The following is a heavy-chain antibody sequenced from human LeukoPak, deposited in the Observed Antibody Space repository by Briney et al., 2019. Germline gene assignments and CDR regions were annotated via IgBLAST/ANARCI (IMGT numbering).Heavy chain of an antibody. V-gene: IGHV5-51*01. D-gene: IGHD3-10*01. CDR3: VRSTMVRGVISMDV. Sequence: GASLTISCKGSGYSFTIYWIGWMRQMPGKGLEWVGIIYPADSDTRYSPSFQGQVTISADKSISTTYLQWSSLKASDTAMYYCVRSTMVRGVISMDVWGQGTTVTVSS. CDR1: GYSFTIYW. CDR2: IYPADSDT. J-gene: IGHJ6*02.